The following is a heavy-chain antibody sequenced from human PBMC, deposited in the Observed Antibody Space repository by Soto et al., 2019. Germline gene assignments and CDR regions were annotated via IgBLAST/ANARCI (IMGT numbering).Heavy chain of an antibody. CDR2: IYSSGTT. CDR1: SVSISGHY. J-gene: IGHJ4*02. Sequence: LXTLSLSCRVSSVSISGHYLSWIRLPAGRGLQWVGRIYSSGTTNYNPSLKSRVRMSVDTSRNRFSLKLDSVTAADTAVYYCARNFDIAATGTAFDSWGRGALVTVSS. CDR3: ARNFDIAATGTAFDS. V-gene: IGHV4-4*07. D-gene: IGHD6-13*01.